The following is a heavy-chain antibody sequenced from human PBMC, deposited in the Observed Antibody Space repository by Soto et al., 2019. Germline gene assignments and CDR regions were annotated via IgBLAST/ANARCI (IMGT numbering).Heavy chain of an antibody. J-gene: IGHJ4*02. CDR3: ARRYGGNFDY. Sequence: TSQILSLTCSVADGSIGSYCWSWIRQPPGKGLEWIGYIYYSGSTNYNPSLKSRVTISVDTSKNQFSLKLSSVTAADTAVYYCARRYGGNFDYWGQGTLVTVSS. V-gene: IGHV4-59*01. CDR1: DGSIGSYC. CDR2: IYYSGST. D-gene: IGHD3-16*01.